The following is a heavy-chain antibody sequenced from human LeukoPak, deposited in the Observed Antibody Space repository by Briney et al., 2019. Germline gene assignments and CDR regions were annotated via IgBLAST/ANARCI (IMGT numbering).Heavy chain of an antibody. Sequence: TGGSLRLSCAASGFTFSSYSMTWVRQAPGKGLEWVSSISSSSSYIYYADSVKGRFTISRDNAKNSLYLQMNSLRAEDTAVYYCARAGVGYCSSTSCYEVYYFDYWGQGTLVTVSS. V-gene: IGHV3-21*01. CDR1: GFTFSSYS. D-gene: IGHD2-2*01. CDR3: ARAGVGYCSSTSCYEVYYFDY. J-gene: IGHJ4*02. CDR2: ISSSSSYI.